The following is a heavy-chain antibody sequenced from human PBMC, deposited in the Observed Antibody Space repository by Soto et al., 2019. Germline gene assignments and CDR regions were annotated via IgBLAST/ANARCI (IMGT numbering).Heavy chain of an antibody. V-gene: IGHV3-21*04. Sequence: GGSLRLSCAASGFTFSSYSMNWVRQAPGKGLEWVSSISSSSSYIYYADSVKGRFTISRDNAKNSLYLQMNSLRAEDTAIYYCAKRPRALLTFDYWGQGTLVTVS. J-gene: IGHJ4*02. CDR2: ISSSSSYI. CDR1: GFTFSSYS. D-gene: IGHD1-26*01. CDR3: AKRPRALLTFDY.